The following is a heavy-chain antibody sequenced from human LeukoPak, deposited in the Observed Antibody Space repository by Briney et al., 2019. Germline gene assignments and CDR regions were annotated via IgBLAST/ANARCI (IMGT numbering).Heavy chain of an antibody. V-gene: IGHV4-39*01. J-gene: IGHJ4*02. CDR2: IYYSGST. Sequence: TSETLSLTCTVSGASISSSTKYWGWIRQPPGKGLEWIGSIYYSGSTYYNPSLKSRVAISVDTSKNQFSLKLSSVTAADTAVYYCARLKPHFCTSSCFDYWGQGTLVTVSS. CDR1: GASISSSTKY. D-gene: IGHD2-2*01. CDR3: ARLKPHFCTSSCFDY.